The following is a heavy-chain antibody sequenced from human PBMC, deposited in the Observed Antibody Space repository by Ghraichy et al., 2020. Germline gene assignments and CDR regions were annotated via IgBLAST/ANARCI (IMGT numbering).Heavy chain of an antibody. D-gene: IGHD5-12*01. CDR3: ARVPSGYSGYGWVDS. J-gene: IGHJ4*02. Sequence: QTLSLPCAISGDSVSSKTATWNWIRQSPSRGLEWLGRTYYRSKWNNDYAVSVKSRIIINSDTSKNQFSLQLNSVTPEGTAMYYCARVPSGYSGYGWVDSWGQGTLVTVSS. CDR1: GDSVSSKTAT. V-gene: IGHV6-1*01. CDR2: TYYRSKWNN.